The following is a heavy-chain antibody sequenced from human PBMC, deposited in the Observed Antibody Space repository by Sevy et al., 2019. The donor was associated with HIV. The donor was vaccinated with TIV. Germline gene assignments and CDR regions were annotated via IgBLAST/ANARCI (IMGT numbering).Heavy chain of an antibody. CDR1: GFTFSNAW. D-gene: IGHD6-13*01. CDR2: IRRNSDGGTA. Sequence: GGSLRLSCAASGFTFSNAWMNWVRQAPEKGLEWVGRIRRNSDGGTADYAAPVKGRFTLSRDDSKNTLYLQLNSLKTEDTAVYYCATGGTAEAFDIWGQGTKVTVSS. J-gene: IGHJ3*02. V-gene: IGHV3-15*01. CDR3: ATGGTAEAFDI.